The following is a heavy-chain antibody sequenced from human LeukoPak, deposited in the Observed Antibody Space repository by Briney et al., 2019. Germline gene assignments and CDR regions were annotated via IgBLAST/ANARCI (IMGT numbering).Heavy chain of an antibody. Sequence: GRSLRLACPASGFTVSSYWMHWVRQVPGNGLVSVARINTYVTSTTYGDSVEGRFTISTDNAKNTLDLEMNSLRDDDTAVYYCARGSTTVTTKDWFDPWGQGTQVTVSS. CDR2: INTYVTST. V-gene: IGHV3-74*03. J-gene: IGHJ5*02. CDR3: ARGSTTVTTKDWFDP. CDR1: GFTVSSYW. D-gene: IGHD4-17*01.